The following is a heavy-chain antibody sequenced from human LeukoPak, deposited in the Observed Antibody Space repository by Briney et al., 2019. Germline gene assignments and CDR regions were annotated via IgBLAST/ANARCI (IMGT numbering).Heavy chain of an antibody. J-gene: IGHJ6*03. CDR3: AREGSDWNYYYYMDV. D-gene: IGHD6-19*01. CDR2: IKQDGSEK. CDR1: GFTFSSYG. V-gene: IGHV3-7*01. Sequence: GSLRLSCAASGFTFSSYGMSWVRQAPGKGLEWVANIKQDGSEKYYVDSVKGRFTISRDNAKNSLYVQMNALRAEDTAVYYCAREGSDWNYYYYMDVWGKGTTVTISS.